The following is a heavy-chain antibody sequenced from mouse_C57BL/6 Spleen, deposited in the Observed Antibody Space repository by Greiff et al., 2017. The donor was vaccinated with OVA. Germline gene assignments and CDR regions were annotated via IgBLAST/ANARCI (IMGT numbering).Heavy chain of an antibody. Sequence: EVNLVESGGGLVKPGGSLKLSCAASGFTFSSYAMSWVRQTPEKRLEWVATISDGGSYTYYPDNVKGRFTISRDNAKNNLYLQMSHLKSEDTAMYYCARGELRLRRYFDYWGQGTTLTVSS. J-gene: IGHJ2*01. V-gene: IGHV5-4*03. D-gene: IGHD3-2*02. CDR1: GFTFSSYA. CDR3: ARGELRLRRYFDY. CDR2: ISDGGSYT.